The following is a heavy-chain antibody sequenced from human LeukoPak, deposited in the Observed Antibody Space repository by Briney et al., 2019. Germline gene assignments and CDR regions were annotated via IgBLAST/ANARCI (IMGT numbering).Heavy chain of an antibody. CDR3: ARDRVVRGVINYYYYYMDV. Sequence: ASVKFTCKASGYTFTSYGISWVRQAPGQGLEWMGCISAYNGNTNYAQTLQGRVTMTTDTSTSTAYMELRSLRSDDTAVYCCARDRVVRGVINYYYYYMDVWGKGTTVTVSS. V-gene: IGHV1-18*01. CDR1: GYTFTSYG. J-gene: IGHJ6*03. CDR2: ISAYNGNT. D-gene: IGHD3-10*01.